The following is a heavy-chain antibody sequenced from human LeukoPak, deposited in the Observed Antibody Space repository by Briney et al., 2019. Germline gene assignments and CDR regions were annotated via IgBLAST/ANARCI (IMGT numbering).Heavy chain of an antibody. V-gene: IGHV3-21*01. CDR2: ISSRSSYI. D-gene: IGHD6-19*01. CDR3: AKDRVPAVAGGFCDY. Sequence: GGSLRLSCAASGFTSSSYSMNWVRQAPGKGLEWVSSISSRSSYIYYADAVKGRFTISRDNAKNSLYLQMNSLRAEDTALYYCAKDRVPAVAGGFCDYWGQGTLVTVSS. J-gene: IGHJ4*02. CDR1: GFTSSSYS.